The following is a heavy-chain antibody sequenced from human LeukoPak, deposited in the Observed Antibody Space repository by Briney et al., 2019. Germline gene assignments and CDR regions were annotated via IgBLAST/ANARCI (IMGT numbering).Heavy chain of an antibody. CDR1: GFTFSSDA. J-gene: IGHJ6*03. V-gene: IGHV3-30-3*01. Sequence: QPGGSLRLTCVASGFTFSSDAMHWVRQTPGKGLEWVAVISYDGNEKYQVDSVKDRFTISRDNSKNTLYLQMNSLRAEDTAVYYCAKGRGWEASYYYYYMDVWGKGTTVTISS. CDR3: AKGRGWEASYYYYYMDV. D-gene: IGHD1-26*01. CDR2: ISYDGNEK.